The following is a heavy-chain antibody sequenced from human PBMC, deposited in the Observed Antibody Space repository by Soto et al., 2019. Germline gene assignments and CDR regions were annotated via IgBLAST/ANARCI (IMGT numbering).Heavy chain of an antibody. V-gene: IGHV5-51*01. J-gene: IGHJ6*02. CDR2: MYPGDSDT. Sequence: PGESLKISCKGSGYTLSDYWIGWVRQMPGKGLEWMGIMYPGDSDTRYSPSFQGHITIYTDKSLNTAYLQWSSLKASDTATYYCARLSGTSHYWNYAMDDWGQGTTVTVSS. CDR3: ARLSGTSHYWNYAMDD. D-gene: IGHD1-1*01. CDR1: GYTLSDYW.